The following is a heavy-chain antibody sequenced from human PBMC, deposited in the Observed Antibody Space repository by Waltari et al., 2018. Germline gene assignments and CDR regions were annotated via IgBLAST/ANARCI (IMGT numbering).Heavy chain of an antibody. D-gene: IGHD6-19*01. CDR1: GFTFSSYN. CDR2: ISSSSSYR. J-gene: IGHJ4*02. CDR3: ARDLEHSSGWYSSWWD. V-gene: IGHV3-21*01. Sequence: EVQLVESGGGLVKPGGSLRLSCAASGFTFSSYNMNWVRQAPGKGLEWVSSISSSSSYRYYADSVKGRFTISRDNAKNSLYLQMNSLRAEDTAVYFCARDLEHSSGWYSSWWDWGQGTLVTVSS.